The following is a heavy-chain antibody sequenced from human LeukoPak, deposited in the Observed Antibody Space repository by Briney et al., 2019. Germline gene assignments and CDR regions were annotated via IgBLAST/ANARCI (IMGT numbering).Heavy chain of an antibody. J-gene: IGHJ4*02. D-gene: IGHD3-22*01. V-gene: IGHV3-7*01. CDR2: IKQDGSEK. Sequence: QAGGSLRLSCAASGFTFSSYWMSWVRQAPGKGLEWVANIKQDGSEKYYVDSVKGRFTISRDNAKNSLYLQMNSLRAEDTAVYYCAREYDSSGYYGALFDYWGQGTLVTVSS. CDR3: AREYDSSGYYGALFDY. CDR1: GFTFSSYW.